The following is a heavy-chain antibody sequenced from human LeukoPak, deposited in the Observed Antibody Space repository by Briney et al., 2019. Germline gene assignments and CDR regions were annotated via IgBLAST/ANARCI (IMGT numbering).Heavy chain of an antibody. V-gene: IGHV3-21*01. CDR2: ISSSGVYT. D-gene: IGHD2-2*01. Sequence: GGSLRLSCIASGFTLSRYIMNWVRQAPGKGLELVSSISSSGVYTYSADSVKGRFTTSRDNAEKLLYLQMNSLRADDTAMYYCARRYCSSTNCYAFDIWGQGTMLTVSS. J-gene: IGHJ3*02. CDR3: ARRYCSSTNCYAFDI. CDR1: GFTLSRYI.